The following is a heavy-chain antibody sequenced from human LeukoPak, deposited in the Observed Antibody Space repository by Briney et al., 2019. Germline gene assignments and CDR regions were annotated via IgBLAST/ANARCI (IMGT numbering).Heavy chain of an antibody. Sequence: GRSLSLSCAASGFTFDDYAMHWVRQAAGRGLEWVSGISWNSGNIGYADSVKGRFTISRDNAKNSLYLQMNSLRAEDTALYYCAKDMGDGYNAVDYWGQGTLVTVSS. CDR1: GFTFDDYA. J-gene: IGHJ4*02. V-gene: IGHV3-9*01. CDR3: AKDMGDGYNAVDY. D-gene: IGHD5-24*01. CDR2: ISWNSGNI.